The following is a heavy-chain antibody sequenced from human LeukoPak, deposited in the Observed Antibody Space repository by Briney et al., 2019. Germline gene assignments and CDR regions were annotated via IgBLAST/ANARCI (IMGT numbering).Heavy chain of an antibody. J-gene: IGHJ4*02. CDR2: IIPIFGTA. CDR1: GGTFSSYA. D-gene: IGHD3-9*01. Sequence: GASVKVSCKASGGTFSSYAISWVRQAPGQGLEWMGGIIPIFGTANYAQKFQGRVTITADESTSTAYMELSSLRSEDTAVYYCARVSPRHYDILTGPLDYWGQGTLVTVSS. V-gene: IGHV1-69*01. CDR3: ARVSPRHYDILTGPLDY.